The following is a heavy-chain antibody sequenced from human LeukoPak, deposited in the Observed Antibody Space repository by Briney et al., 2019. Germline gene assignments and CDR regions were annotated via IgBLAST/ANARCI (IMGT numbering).Heavy chain of an antibody. Sequence: GGSLRLSCSASGFTFSSYAMHWLRQAPGKGLEYVSAISSNGGSTYYADSVKGRFTISRDNSKNTLYLQMSSLRAEDTAVYYCVKGGIVPAALGNGMDVWGQGTTVTVSS. CDR2: ISSNGGST. CDR1: GFTFSSYA. D-gene: IGHD2-2*01. J-gene: IGHJ6*02. V-gene: IGHV3-64D*06. CDR3: VKGGIVPAALGNGMDV.